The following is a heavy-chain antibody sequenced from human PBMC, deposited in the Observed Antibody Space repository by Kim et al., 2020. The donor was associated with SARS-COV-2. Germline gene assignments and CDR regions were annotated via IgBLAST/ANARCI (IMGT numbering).Heavy chain of an antibody. CDR2: IIPILGIA. CDR1: GGTFSSYA. J-gene: IGHJ4*02. D-gene: IGHD1-26*01. CDR3: ARDPSAAEQPFDY. Sequence: SVKVSCKASGGTFSSYAISWVRQAPGQGLEWMGRIIPILGIANYAQKFQGRVTITADKSTSTAYMELSSLRSEDTAVYYCARDPSAAEQPFDYWGQGTLVTVSS. V-gene: IGHV1-69*04.